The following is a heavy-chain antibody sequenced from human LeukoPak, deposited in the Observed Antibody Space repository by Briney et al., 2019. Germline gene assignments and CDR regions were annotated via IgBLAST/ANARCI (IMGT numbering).Heavy chain of an antibody. Sequence: GESLKISCKGSGYRFTNYWIGWVRQMPGKGLEWMGIIYPPDSDTRYGRSFQGQVTISVDESITTAYLQWSSLKASDTAMYYCARSSSYSPYYFDSWGQGTLVTVSS. CDR2: IYPPDSDT. CDR3: ARSSSYSPYYFDS. J-gene: IGHJ4*02. D-gene: IGHD3-22*01. CDR1: GYRFTNYW. V-gene: IGHV5-51*01.